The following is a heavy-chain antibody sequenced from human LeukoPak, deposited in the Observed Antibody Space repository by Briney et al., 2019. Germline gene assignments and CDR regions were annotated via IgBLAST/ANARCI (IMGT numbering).Heavy chain of an antibody. D-gene: IGHD3-10*01. Sequence: SETLSLTCAVYGGSFSGYYWSWIRQPPGKGLKWIGEINHSGSTNYNPSLKSRVTISVDTSKNQFSLKLSSVTAADTAVYYCARGPCYYGSGSYCPRYYYYGMDVWGKGTTVTVSS. CDR2: INHSGST. J-gene: IGHJ6*04. CDR3: ARGPCYYGSGSYCPRYYYYGMDV. V-gene: IGHV4-34*01. CDR1: GGSFSGYY.